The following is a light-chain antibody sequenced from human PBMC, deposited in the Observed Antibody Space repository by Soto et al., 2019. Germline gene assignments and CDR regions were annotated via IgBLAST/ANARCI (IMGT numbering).Light chain of an antibody. CDR3: SSYTTSSTLV. CDR2: DVS. V-gene: IGLV2-14*01. J-gene: IGLJ2*01. CDR1: SSDVGGYNY. Sequence: QSVLTQPASVSGSPGQSITISCTGTSSDVGGYNYVSWYQQHPGKAPKLMIYDVSNRPSGVSNRFSASKSGNTASLTISGLQAEDDADYFFSSYTTSSTLVFGGGTKLTVL.